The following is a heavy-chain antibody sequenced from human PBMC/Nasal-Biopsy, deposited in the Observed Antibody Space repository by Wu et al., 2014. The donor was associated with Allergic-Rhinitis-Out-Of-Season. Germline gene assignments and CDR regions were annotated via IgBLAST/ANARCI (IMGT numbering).Heavy chain of an antibody. CDR2: ISGSGGST. V-gene: IGHV3-23*01. CDR1: GFSFSSYE. J-gene: IGHJ3*02. D-gene: IGHD5-24*01. CDR3: ARDRGRDTSYAFDI. Sequence: LRLSCAASGFSFSSYEMNWVRQAPGKGLEWVSAISGSGGSTYYADSVKGRFTISRDNSKNTLYLQMNSLRAEDTAMYFCARDRGRDTSYAFDIWGQGTMVIVSS.